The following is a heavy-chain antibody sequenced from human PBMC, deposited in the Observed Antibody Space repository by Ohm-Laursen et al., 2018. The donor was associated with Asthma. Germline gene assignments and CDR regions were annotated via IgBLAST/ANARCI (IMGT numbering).Heavy chain of an antibody. CDR1: GFTFSSYG. V-gene: IGHV3-30*03. CDR3: ARPLGYCSSTSCRAFGY. Sequence: RSLRLSCAASGFTFSSYGMHWVRQAPGKGLEWVAVISYDGSNKYYADSVKGRFTISRDNSKNTLYLQMNSLRAEDTAVYYCARPLGYCSSTSCRAFGYWGQGTLVTVSS. J-gene: IGHJ4*02. CDR2: ISYDGSNK. D-gene: IGHD2-2*01.